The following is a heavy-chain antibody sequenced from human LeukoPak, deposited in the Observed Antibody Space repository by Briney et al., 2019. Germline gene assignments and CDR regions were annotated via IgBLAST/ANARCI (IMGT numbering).Heavy chain of an antibody. CDR3: ARGGTTWPYYFDY. V-gene: IGHV4-31*03. CDR2: IYYSGTT. J-gene: IGHJ4*02. D-gene: IGHD2/OR15-2a*01. Sequence: SQTLSLTCTVSGDSIGSGGHYWTWIRQLPGMGLDWIGYIYYSGTTYYNPSLNSRVFMSMDTSENQFSLRLSSLTAADTAVYYCARGGTTWPYYFDYWGQGTLVTVSS. CDR1: GDSIGSGGHY.